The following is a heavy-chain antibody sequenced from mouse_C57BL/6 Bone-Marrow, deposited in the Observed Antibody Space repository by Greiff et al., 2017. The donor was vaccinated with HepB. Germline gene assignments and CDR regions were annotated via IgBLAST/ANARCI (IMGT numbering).Heavy chain of an antibody. J-gene: IGHJ1*03. Sequence: EVKLQQSGPELVKPGASVKIPCKASGYTFTDYNMDWVKQSHGKSLEWIGDINPNNGGTIYNQKFKGKATLTVDKSSSTAYMELRSLTSEDTAVYYCARSHYGTGYFDVWGTGTTVTVSS. V-gene: IGHV1-18*01. D-gene: IGHD1-1*01. CDR1: GYTFTDYN. CDR3: ARSHYGTGYFDV. CDR2: INPNNGGT.